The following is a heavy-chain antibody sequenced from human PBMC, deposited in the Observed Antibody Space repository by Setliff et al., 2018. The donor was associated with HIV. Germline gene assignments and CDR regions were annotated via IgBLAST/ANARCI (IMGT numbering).Heavy chain of an antibody. D-gene: IGHD5-12*01. Sequence: GGSLRLSCAASGFTFRQYGMHWVRPAPGKGLEWVAFVRFDGSDRYYLDSVKGRFTISRDNSKSTVYLQMNSLITEDTALYYCHSGYDTEEQSYFDYWGQGTLVTVSS. J-gene: IGHJ4*02. CDR1: GFTFRQYG. CDR2: VRFDGSDR. V-gene: IGHV3-30*02. CDR3: HSGYDTEEQSYFDY.